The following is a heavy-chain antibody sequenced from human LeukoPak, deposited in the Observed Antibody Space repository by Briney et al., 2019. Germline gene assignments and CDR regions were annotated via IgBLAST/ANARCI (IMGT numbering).Heavy chain of an antibody. V-gene: IGHV3-21*01. CDR1: GFTFSSYE. CDR2: ISSSSSYI. D-gene: IGHD1-26*01. CDR3: ARDGVGGSHGGYYFDY. Sequence: GGSLRLSCAASGFTFSSYEMNWVRQAPGKGLEWVSSISSSSSYIYYADSVKGRFTISRDNAKNSLYLQMNSLRAEDTAVYYCARDGVGGSHGGYYFDYWGQGTLVTVSS. J-gene: IGHJ4*02.